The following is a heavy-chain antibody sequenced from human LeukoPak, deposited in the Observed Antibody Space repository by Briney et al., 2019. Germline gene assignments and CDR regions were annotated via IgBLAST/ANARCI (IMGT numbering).Heavy chain of an antibody. V-gene: IGHV1-2*02. CDR1: GYTFSDYY. CDR3: ARGGYLRFGKLFYFDR. J-gene: IGHJ4*02. Sequence: ASVKVSCKASGYTFSDYYVHWVRQAPGQGPEAMGWINPNSGGTNFVQKFQGRVTMTRDTSINTAYMELSRLRADDTAVYYCARGGYLRFGKLFYFDRWGQGTLVTVSS. CDR2: INPNSGGT. D-gene: IGHD3-10*01.